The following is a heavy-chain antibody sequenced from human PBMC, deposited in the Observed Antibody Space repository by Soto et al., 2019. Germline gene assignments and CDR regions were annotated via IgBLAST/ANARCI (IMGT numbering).Heavy chain of an antibody. CDR3: ARQYGAHDPTRFDP. CDR1: GGSISSGGYY. Sequence: QVQLQESGPGLVKPSQTLSLTCTVSGGSISSGGYYWSWIRQHPGKGLEWIGYIYYSGSTYYNPSPKSRVTISVDTSKNQFSLKLSSVTAADTAVYYCARQYGAHDPTRFDPWGQGTLVTVSS. V-gene: IGHV4-31*03. CDR2: IYYSGST. J-gene: IGHJ5*02. D-gene: IGHD3-10*01.